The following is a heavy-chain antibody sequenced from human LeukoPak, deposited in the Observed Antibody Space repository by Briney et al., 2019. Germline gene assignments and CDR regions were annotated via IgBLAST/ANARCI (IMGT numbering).Heavy chain of an antibody. Sequence: GGSLRRSCAASGFTFSTYWMHWVGQAPGQGLLRVSRTKSDGSTNYADSVKGRFTISRDNAKNTLSLQMNSLRPEDTGVYYCARAPSEIGGYYPEYFRHWGQGTLVTVSS. V-gene: IGHV3-74*01. CDR1: GFTFSTYW. J-gene: IGHJ1*01. D-gene: IGHD3-3*01. CDR3: ARAPSEIGGYYPEYFRH. CDR2: TKSDGST.